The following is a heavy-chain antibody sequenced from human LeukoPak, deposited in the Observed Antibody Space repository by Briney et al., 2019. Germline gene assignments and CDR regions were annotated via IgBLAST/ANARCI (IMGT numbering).Heavy chain of an antibody. Sequence: GGSLRLSCAASGFTVSSNYMSWVRQAPGKGLEWVSAIYSGGSTYYADSVEGRFTISRDNSENTLYLQMNSLRAEDTAVYYCARRPAATLYYYGMDVWGQGTTVTVSS. D-gene: IGHD2-2*01. J-gene: IGHJ6*02. V-gene: IGHV3-66*01. CDR3: ARRPAATLYYYGMDV. CDR2: IYSGGST. CDR1: GFTVSSNY.